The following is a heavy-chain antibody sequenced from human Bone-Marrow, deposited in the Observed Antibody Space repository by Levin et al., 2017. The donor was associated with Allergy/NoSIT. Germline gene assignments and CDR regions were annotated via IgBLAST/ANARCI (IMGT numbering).Heavy chain of an antibody. Sequence: GESLKISCSASTFSSTSYGVTWVRQAPGKGLEWVAGISGFGSSVFYEDSVRGRFTISRDTSQRALLHLQMNSLRVEDKALYYCAKMEGEGLFALRLWRGSVYYFDTWDQGTLVTVSS. J-gene: IGHJ4*02. CDR1: TFSSTSYG. V-gene: IGHV3-23*01. D-gene: IGHD3-10*02. CDR2: ISGFGSSV. CDR3: AKMEGEGLFALRLWRGSVYYFDT.